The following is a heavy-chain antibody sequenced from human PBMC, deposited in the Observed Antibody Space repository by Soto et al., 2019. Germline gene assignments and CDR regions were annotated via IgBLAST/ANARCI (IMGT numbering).Heavy chain of an antibody. CDR3: ARHSGYDYVFDY. CDR2: INPNNGDT. J-gene: IGHJ4*02. Sequence: QVQLVQSGAEVKKPGASVKVSCKASGYTFTGYYIHWVRQAPGQGLEWMGWINPNNGDTNYARKLQGRVTMTRDTSTSTGYMEMSSLTFDYTAVYYCARHSGYDYVFDYWGQGTLVTVSS. D-gene: IGHD5-12*01. V-gene: IGHV1-2*02. CDR1: GYTFTGYY.